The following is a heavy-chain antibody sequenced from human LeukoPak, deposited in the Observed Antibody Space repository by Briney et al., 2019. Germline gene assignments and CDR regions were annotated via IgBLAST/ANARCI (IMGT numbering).Heavy chain of an antibody. Sequence: SETLSLTCTVSGGSISSYYWSWIRQPPGKGLEWIGYIYYSGSTNYNPSLKSRVTISVDTSKNQFSLKLSSVTAADTAVYYCARDASGDGYNFYYWGQGTLVTVSS. V-gene: IGHV4-59*01. CDR3: ARDASGDGYNFYY. CDR2: IYYSGST. J-gene: IGHJ4*02. D-gene: IGHD5-24*01. CDR1: GGSISSYY.